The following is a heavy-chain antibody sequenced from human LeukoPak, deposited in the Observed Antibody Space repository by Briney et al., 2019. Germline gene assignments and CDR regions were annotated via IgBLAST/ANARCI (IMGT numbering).Heavy chain of an antibody. J-gene: IGHJ2*01. V-gene: IGHV3-23*01. D-gene: IGHD6-13*01. CDR2: ISGSGGST. CDR1: GFTFSSYA. Sequence: GGSLRLSCAASGFTFSSYAMSWVRQAPGKGLEWVSAISGSGGSTYYADSVKGRFTISRDNSKNTLYLQMNSLRAEDTAVYYCARGSSSWHANWYFDLWGRGTLVTVSS. CDR3: ARGSSSWHANWYFDL.